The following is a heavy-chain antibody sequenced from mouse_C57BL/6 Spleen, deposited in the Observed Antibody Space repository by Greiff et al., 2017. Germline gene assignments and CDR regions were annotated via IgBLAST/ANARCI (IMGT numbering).Heavy chain of an antibody. V-gene: IGHV5-16*01. Sequence: EVMLVESEGGLVQPGSSMKLSCTASGYTFSDYYMAWVRQVPEKGLEWVANINYDDSSTYYLDSLKSRFIISKDNAKNILYLQMSSLKSEDTATYYSAREGYFDVWGTGTTVTVSS. CDR3: AREGYFDV. CDR1: GYTFSDYY. J-gene: IGHJ1*03. CDR2: INYDDSST.